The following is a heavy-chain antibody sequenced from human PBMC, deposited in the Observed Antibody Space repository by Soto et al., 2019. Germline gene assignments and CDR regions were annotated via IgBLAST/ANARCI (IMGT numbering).Heavy chain of an antibody. CDR3: ARAGVENWLDP. CDR2: IWYDGSND. J-gene: IGHJ5*02. CDR1: GFTFSSYG. D-gene: IGHD3-10*01. Sequence: HPGGSLGLSCAASGFTFSSYGMHWVRQAPGKGLEWVAIIWYDGSNDFYADSVKGRFTISKDNSKNKVYLEMDSLRVEDTAIYYCARAGVENWLDPWGQGTLVTVSS. V-gene: IGHV3-33*08.